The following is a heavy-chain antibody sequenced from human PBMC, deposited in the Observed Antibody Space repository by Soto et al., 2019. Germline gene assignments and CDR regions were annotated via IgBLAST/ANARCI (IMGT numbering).Heavy chain of an antibody. J-gene: IGHJ3*02. D-gene: IGHD1-26*01. CDR2: IYRGDSDT. Sequence: GESLTISCKGSGYSFTSYWIGWVRQMPGKGLEWMGIIYRGDSDTRYSPSFQGQVTISPDKSINTAYLQWSSLKASDTAMYYCARQQVGATRDAFDIWGQGTMVTVSS. CDR3: ARQQVGATRDAFDI. CDR1: GYSFTSYW. V-gene: IGHV5-51*01.